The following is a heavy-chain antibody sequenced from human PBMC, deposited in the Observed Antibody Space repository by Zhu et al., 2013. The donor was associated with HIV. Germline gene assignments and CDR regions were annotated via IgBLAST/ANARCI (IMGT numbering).Heavy chain of an antibody. D-gene: IGHD3-22*01. CDR3: ARSPLYGSSGYYFDY. Sequence: QVVQSGGEVKEPGASVKLSCKTSGYTFSDYGISWVRQAPGQGLEWMGGIILIFGTANYAQKFQGRVTITADKSTSTADMELSSLRSEDTAVYYCARSPLYGSSGYYFDYWGQGTLVTVSS. J-gene: IGHJ4*02. V-gene: IGHV1-69*06. CDR2: IILIFGTA. CDR1: GYTFSDYG.